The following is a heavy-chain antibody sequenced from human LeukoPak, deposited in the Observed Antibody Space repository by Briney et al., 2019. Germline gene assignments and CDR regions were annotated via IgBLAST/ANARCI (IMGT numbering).Heavy chain of an antibody. CDR2: MNPNSGNT. D-gene: IGHD6-13*01. V-gene: IGHV1-8*01. Sequence: ASVKVSCKASGYTFTSYVINWVRQATGQGLEWMGWMNPNSGNTGYAQKFQGRVTMTRNTSISTAYMELSSLRSEDTAVYYCARGAIAAAGTMSNYWGQGTLVTVSS. CDR3: ARGAIAAAGTMSNY. CDR1: GYTFTSYV. J-gene: IGHJ4*02.